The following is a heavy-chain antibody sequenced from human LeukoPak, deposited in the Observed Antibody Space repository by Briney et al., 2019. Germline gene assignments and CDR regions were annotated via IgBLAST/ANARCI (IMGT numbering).Heavy chain of an antibody. J-gene: IGHJ6*02. V-gene: IGHV3-21*01. Sequence: GGSLRLSCAASGFTFSSYSMHWVRQAPGKGLEWVSSINSDSSYIYYADSVKGRFFISRDNAKNSLYLHMNSLRAEDTAVYYCAKVGGWNPASYGMDVWGQGTTVTVSS. CDR2: INSDSSYI. CDR1: GFTFSSYS. D-gene: IGHD6-19*01. CDR3: AKVGGWNPASYGMDV.